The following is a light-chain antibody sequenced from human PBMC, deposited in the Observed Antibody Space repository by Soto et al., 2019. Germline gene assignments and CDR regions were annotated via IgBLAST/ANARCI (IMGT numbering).Light chain of an antibody. CDR2: DVS. J-gene: IGLJ1*01. Sequence: QSALTQPLSVSGSPGQSVTISCTGTSSDVGGYNYVSWYQQHPGKAPKFMIYDVSKRPSGVPDRFSGSKSGNTASLTISGLKAEDEADYFCCSYAGSYTHVFGTGTKLTVL. CDR1: SSDVGGYNY. CDR3: CSYAGSYTHV. V-gene: IGLV2-11*01.